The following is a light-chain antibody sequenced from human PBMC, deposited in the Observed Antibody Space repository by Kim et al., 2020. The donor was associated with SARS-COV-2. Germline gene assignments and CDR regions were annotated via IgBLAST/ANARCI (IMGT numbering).Light chain of an antibody. J-gene: IGKJ4*01. V-gene: IGKV1-9*01. Sequence: DIQLTQSPSFLSASVGDRVTITCRASQGISSYLAWYQQKPGKAPKLLIYAASTLQSGVPSRFSGSGSGTEFTLTISSLQPEDFATYTCQQLNSYPRLTLGGGTEVDIK. CDR3: QQLNSYPRLT. CDR1: QGISSY. CDR2: AAS.